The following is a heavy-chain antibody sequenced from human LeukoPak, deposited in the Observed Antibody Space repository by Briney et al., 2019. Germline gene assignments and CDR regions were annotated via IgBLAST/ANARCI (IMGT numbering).Heavy chain of an antibody. Sequence: GGSLRLSCAASGFTFSSYWMSWVRQAAGKGLEWVANIKKDGSEKYYVDSVRGRFTISRDNAKNSLYLQMNSLRAEDTAVYYCARFKVRGVVVDYWGQGTLVTVSS. CDR3: ARFKVRGVVVDY. D-gene: IGHD3-10*01. CDR2: IKKDGSEK. CDR1: GFTFSSYW. V-gene: IGHV3-7*01. J-gene: IGHJ4*02.